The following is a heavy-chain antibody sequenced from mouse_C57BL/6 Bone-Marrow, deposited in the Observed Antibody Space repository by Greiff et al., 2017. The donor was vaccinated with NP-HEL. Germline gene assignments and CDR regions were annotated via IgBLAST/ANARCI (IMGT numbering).Heavy chain of an antibody. CDR2: ISGGGGNT. J-gene: IGHJ3*01. V-gene: IGHV5-9*01. Sequence: EVKLMESGGGLVKPGGSLKLSCAASGFTFSSYTMSWVRQTPEKRLEWVATISGGGGNTYYPDSVKGRFTISRDNAKNTLYLQMSSLRSEDTALYYCASPYGNYSYWGQGTLVTVSA. D-gene: IGHD2-1*01. CDR3: ASPYGNYSY. CDR1: GFTFSSYT.